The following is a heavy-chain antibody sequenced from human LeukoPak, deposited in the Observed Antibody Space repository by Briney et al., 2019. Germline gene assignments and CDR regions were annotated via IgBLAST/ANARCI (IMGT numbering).Heavy chain of an antibody. J-gene: IGHJ4*02. D-gene: IGHD5-18*01. CDR3: TKDGEPLAMVLYYFDY. Sequence: QTGGSLCLSCTASGFTFGDYAMSWFRQAPRQGMEWEGFIRSNDNGGTTEYAASVNGRFTISRDDSKSIAKLQMNSLKTEDTAVYYCTKDGEPLAMVLYYFDYWGQGTLVTVSS. CDR2: IRSNDNGGTT. CDR1: GFTFGDYA. V-gene: IGHV3-49*03.